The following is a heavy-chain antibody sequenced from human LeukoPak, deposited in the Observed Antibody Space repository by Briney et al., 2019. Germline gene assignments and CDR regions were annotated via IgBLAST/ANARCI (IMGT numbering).Heavy chain of an antibody. J-gene: IGHJ4*02. CDR1: GFTFSSCA. CDR3: TRIGAPEVIAANLPTFIDY. D-gene: IGHD2-15*01. Sequence: GGSLRLSCAASGFTFSSCAMSWVRQAPGKGLEWVSGIVSYGSNTYYADSVKGRFTVSRGNAENTLYLQMSSLRAEDTAIYYCTRIGAPEVIAANLPTFIDYWGQGTLVTVST. V-gene: IGHV3-23*01. CDR2: IVSYGSNT.